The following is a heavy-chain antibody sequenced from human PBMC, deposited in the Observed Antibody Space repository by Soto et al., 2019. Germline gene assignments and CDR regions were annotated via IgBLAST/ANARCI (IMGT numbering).Heavy chain of an antibody. CDR2: IRRKAYGGTT. Sequence: PGGSLRLSCSASGFNFGAYAMSWVRQPPGKGLEWVGFIRRKAYGGTTDYAASVKGRFTISRDDSKSIAYLQMNSLKIEDTAVYYCTRSLAIDFDSWGQGTLVTVPQ. CDR1: GFNFGAYA. CDR3: TRSLAIDFDS. V-gene: IGHV3-49*04. J-gene: IGHJ4*02.